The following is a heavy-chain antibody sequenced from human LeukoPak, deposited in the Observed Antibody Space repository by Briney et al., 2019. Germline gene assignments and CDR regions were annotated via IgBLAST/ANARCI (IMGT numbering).Heavy chain of an antibody. CDR2: IKSKTDGGTT. J-gene: IGHJ2*01. V-gene: IGHV3-15*01. CDR3: TTGPIYYDSSGYLNYWYFDL. CDR1: GFTFSNVW. D-gene: IGHD3-22*01. Sequence: GGSLRLSCAASGFTFSNVWMSWVRQAPGKGLEWVGRIKSKTDGGTTDYAAPVKGRFTISRDDSKNTLYLQMNSLKTEDTAVYYCTTGPIYYDSSGYLNYWYFDLWGRGTLVTVSS.